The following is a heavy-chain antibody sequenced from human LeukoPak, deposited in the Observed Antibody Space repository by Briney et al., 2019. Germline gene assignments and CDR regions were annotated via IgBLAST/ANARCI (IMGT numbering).Heavy chain of an antibody. D-gene: IGHD1-1*01. CDR3: AKDMGTTGTTGFYYYYGMDV. V-gene: IGHV3-30*18. CDR2: ISYDGSNK. J-gene: IGHJ6*02. Sequence: GGSLRHSCAASGYTFSSYGMHWVRQAPGKGLEWVAVISYDGSNKYYADSVKGRFTISRDNSKNTLYLQMNSLRAEDTAVYYCAKDMGTTGTTGFYYYYGMDVWGQGTTVTVSS. CDR1: GYTFSSYG.